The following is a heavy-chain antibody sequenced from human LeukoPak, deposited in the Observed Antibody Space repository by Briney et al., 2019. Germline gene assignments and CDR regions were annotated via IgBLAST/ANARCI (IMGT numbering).Heavy chain of an antibody. D-gene: IGHD5-24*01. V-gene: IGHV3-30*03. Sequence: PGGSLRLSCAASGFAFSSYSMNWVRQAPGKGLEWVAVISYDGSNKYYADSVKGRFTISRDNSENTLYLQMNSLRAEDTAVYYCAREKVDVEDAFDIWGQGTMVTVSS. CDR3: AREKVDVEDAFDI. CDR1: GFAFSSYS. CDR2: ISYDGSNK. J-gene: IGHJ3*02.